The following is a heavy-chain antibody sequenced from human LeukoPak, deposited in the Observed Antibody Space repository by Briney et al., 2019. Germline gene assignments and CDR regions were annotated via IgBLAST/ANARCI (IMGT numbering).Heavy chain of an antibody. CDR1: GGSFSGYY. CDR3: ARGGELWFGESPLYYFMDV. Sequence: PSETLSLTCAVYGGSFSGYYWSWLRQPPGKGLEWIGEMNRSGSTNYNPSLKSRVTISVDTSKNQFSLRLSSVTAADTAVYFCARGGELWFGESPLYYFMDVWGKGTTVTVSS. V-gene: IGHV4-34*01. CDR2: MNRSGST. D-gene: IGHD3-10*01. J-gene: IGHJ6*03.